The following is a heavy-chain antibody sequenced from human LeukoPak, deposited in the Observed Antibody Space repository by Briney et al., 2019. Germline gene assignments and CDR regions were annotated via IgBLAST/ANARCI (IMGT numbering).Heavy chain of an antibody. D-gene: IGHD5-18*01. J-gene: IGHJ4*02. CDR2: ISYDGSNK. CDR1: GFTFSNAW. V-gene: IGHV3-30*18. CDR3: AKDHLAGYSYGGYYFDY. Sequence: GGSLRLSCAASGFTFSNAWMSWVRQAPGKGLEWVAVISYDGSNKNYVDSVKGRFTISRDNSKNTLYLQMSSLRGEDTAVYYCAKDHLAGYSYGGYYFDYWGQGTLVTVSS.